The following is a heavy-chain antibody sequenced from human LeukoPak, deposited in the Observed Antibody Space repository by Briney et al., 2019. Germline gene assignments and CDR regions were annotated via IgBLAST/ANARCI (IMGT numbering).Heavy chain of an antibody. V-gene: IGHV3-30-3*01. CDR2: ISYDGSNK. J-gene: IGHJ3*02. D-gene: IGHD1-26*01. CDR3: ARAKRYRGSFADAFDI. Sequence: PGGSLRLSCAASGFTFSSYAMHWVRQAPGKGLEWVAVISYDGSNKYYADSVKGRFTISRDNSKNTLYLQMNSLRAEDTAVYYCARAKRYRGSFADAFDIWGQGTMVTVSS. CDR1: GFTFSSYA.